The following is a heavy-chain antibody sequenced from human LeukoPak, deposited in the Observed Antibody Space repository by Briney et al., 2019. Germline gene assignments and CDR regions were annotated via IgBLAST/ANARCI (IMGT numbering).Heavy chain of an antibody. CDR2: INSDGSVT. V-gene: IGHV3-74*01. CDR3: TRTAWGIDPFNI. Sequence: GGSLRLSCVASGFTFSSSWMHWVRQAPGMGLVWVSRINSDGSVTGYADSVKGRFTISRDNTKNTLYLQMNSLRAEDTAMYYCTRTAWGIDPFNIWGQGTMVTVSS. D-gene: IGHD7-27*01. J-gene: IGHJ3*02. CDR1: GFTFSSSW.